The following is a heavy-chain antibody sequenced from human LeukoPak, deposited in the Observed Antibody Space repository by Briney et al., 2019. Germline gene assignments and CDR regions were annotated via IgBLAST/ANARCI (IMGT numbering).Heavy chain of an antibody. D-gene: IGHD3-9*01. J-gene: IGHJ4*02. V-gene: IGHV5-51*01. Sequence: GESLKISCKASGYSFTSYRIGWVRQMPGRGLEWMGIIYPGDSDTRYRPSFQGQVTISADKSISTAYLQWSSLKASDTAMYYCARAGRSGVRYVDNWGQGTLVTVSS. CDR1: GYSFTSYR. CDR3: ARAGRSGVRYVDN. CDR2: IYPGDSDT.